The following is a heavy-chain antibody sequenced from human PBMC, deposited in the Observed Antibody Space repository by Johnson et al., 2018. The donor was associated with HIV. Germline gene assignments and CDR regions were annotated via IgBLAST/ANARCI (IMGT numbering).Heavy chain of an antibody. D-gene: IGHD3-10*01. CDR2: VDNDGSGT. J-gene: IGHJ3*02. Sequence: QVQLVESGGGVVQPGRSLRLSCAASGFTFSSYAMHWVRQAPGKGLEWVSRVDNDGSGTIYADSVKGRFTISRDNAKNSLYLQMNSLRAEDTAVYYCARGTYYYGSGSSHSDAFDIWGQGTMVTVSS. V-gene: IGHV3-30*04. CDR3: ARGTYYYGSGSSHSDAFDI. CDR1: GFTFSSYA.